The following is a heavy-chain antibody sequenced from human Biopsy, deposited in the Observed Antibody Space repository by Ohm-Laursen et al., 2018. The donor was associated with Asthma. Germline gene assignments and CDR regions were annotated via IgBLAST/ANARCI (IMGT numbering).Heavy chain of an antibody. CDR1: GFSFSNYG. J-gene: IGHJ4*02. Sequence: SLRLSCTASGFSFSNYGMHWVRQAPGKGLDWVAGISFDGTNRNYTDSVKGRFTISRDNSRNTLHPEMNSLRAEDTAVYFCAKEVFPGWELRRGPDSWGQGTLVTVSS. D-gene: IGHD1-26*01. CDR2: ISFDGTNR. V-gene: IGHV3-30*18. CDR3: AKEVFPGWELRRGPDS.